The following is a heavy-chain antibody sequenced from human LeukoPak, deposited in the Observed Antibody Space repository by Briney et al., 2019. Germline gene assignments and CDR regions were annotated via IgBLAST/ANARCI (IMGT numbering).Heavy chain of an antibody. J-gene: IGHJ4*02. Sequence: GGSLRLSCAASGFTFDDYGMSWVRQAPGKGLEWVSGINWNGGSTGYADSVKGRFTISRDNAKNYLYLQMNSLRAEDTALYYCARAGMVLGSGYYILELAYWGQGTLVTVSS. V-gene: IGHV3-20*04. CDR1: GFTFDDYG. CDR2: INWNGGST. CDR3: ARAGMVLGSGYYILELAY. D-gene: IGHD3-3*01.